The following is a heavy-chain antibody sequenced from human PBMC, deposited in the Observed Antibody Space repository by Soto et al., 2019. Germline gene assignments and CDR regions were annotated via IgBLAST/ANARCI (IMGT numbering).Heavy chain of an antibody. V-gene: IGHV5-51*01. CDR3: ARHLSNEYYYDSSGYALAYYFDY. J-gene: IGHJ4*02. D-gene: IGHD3-22*01. CDR1: GYSFTSYW. Sequence: GESLKISCKGSGYSFTSYWIGWVRQMPGKGLEWMVIIYPGDSDTRYSPSFQGQVTISADKPISTAYLQWSSLKASATAMYYCARHLSNEYYYDSSGYALAYYFDYWGQGTLVTVSS. CDR2: IYPGDSDT.